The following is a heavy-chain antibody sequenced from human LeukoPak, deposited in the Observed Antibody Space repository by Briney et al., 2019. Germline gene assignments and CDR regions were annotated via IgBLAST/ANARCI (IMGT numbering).Heavy chain of an antibody. V-gene: IGHV3-66*04. CDR1: GFSFSSYS. CDR3: ARRRGGFGEGDFDY. J-gene: IGHJ4*02. D-gene: IGHD3-10*01. CDR2: IKSDAGT. Sequence: GGSLRLSCEASGFSFSSYSMNWVRQAPGKGLEWVSSIKSDAGTDYADSVRGRFTTSRDDSKNTLYLQMNSLRVDDTAVYYCARRRGGFGEGDFDYWGQGTLVTVSS.